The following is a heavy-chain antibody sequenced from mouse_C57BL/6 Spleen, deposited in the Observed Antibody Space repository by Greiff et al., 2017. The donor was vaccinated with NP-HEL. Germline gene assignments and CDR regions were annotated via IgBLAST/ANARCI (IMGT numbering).Heavy chain of an antibody. CDR3: ARVGDGYYGYFDV. D-gene: IGHD2-3*01. V-gene: IGHV5-16*01. CDR1: GFTFSDYY. CDR2: INYDGSST. J-gene: IGHJ1*03. Sequence: EVKLMESAGGLVQPGSSMKLSCTASGFTFSDYYMAWVRQVPEKGLEWVANINYDGSSTYYLDSLKSRFIISRDNAKNILYLQMSSLKSEDTATYYCARVGDGYYGYFDVWGTGTTVTVSS.